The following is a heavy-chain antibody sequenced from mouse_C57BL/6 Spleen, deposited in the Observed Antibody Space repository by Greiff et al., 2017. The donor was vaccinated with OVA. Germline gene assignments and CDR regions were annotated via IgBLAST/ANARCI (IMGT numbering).Heavy chain of an antibody. CDR3: ARGGYGSRDAMDY. CDR2: ISSGSSTI. CDR1: GFTFSDYG. J-gene: IGHJ4*01. Sequence: EVKVVESGGGLVKPGGSLKLSCAASGFTFSDYGMHWVRQAPEKGLEWVAYISSGSSTIYYADTVKGRFTISRDNAKNTLFLQMTSLRSEDTAMYYCARGGYGSRDAMDYWGQGTSVTVSS. D-gene: IGHD1-1*01. V-gene: IGHV5-17*01.